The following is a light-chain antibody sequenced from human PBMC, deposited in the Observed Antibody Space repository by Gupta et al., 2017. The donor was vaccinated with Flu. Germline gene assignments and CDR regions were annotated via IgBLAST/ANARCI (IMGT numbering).Light chain of an antibody. J-gene: IGKJ1*01. CDR2: GAS. Sequence: GEGATPTCRASQSVTSNYLAWYQQKPGKAPRLLIYGASSRATGIPDRFSGSGSGTEFTLTINRLEPEDFAVYYCQQYVSFRTFGQGTKVEIK. CDR3: QQYVSFRT. V-gene: IGKV3-20*01. CDR1: QSVTSNY.